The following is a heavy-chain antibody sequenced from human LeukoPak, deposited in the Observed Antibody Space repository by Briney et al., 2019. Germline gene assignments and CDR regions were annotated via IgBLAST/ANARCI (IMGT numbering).Heavy chain of an antibody. CDR3: ASCGTTDDAFDI. CDR1: GGTFSSYA. V-gene: IGHV1-69*04. J-gene: IGHJ3*02. D-gene: IGHD4-17*01. Sequence: ASVKVSCKASGGTFSSYAISWVRQAPGQGLEWMGRIIPIFGIANYAQKFQGRVTITADKSTSTAYMELSSLRSEDTAVYYCASCGTTDDAFDIWGQGTMLTVSS. CDR2: IIPIFGIA.